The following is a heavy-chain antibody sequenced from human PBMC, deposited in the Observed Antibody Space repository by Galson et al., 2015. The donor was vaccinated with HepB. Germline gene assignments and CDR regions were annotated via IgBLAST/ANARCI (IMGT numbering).Heavy chain of an antibody. Sequence: PLRLHCAAYGFTFSDFYMSWIRQAPGKGLEGVSYISNRGSTIYYADSVKGRFTISRDNATNSLNLQINSLRAEDTAVYYCARGAITVTSEGYYYFYYMDVWGKGTTVTVSS. J-gene: IGHJ6*03. CDR3: ARGAITVTSEGYYYFYYMDV. CDR1: GFTFSDFY. CDR2: ISNRGSTI. D-gene: IGHD4-17*01. V-gene: IGHV3-11*01.